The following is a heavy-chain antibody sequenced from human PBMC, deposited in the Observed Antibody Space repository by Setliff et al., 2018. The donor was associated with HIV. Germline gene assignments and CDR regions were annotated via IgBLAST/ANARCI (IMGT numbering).Heavy chain of an antibody. CDR2: IYYSGST. D-gene: IGHD2-2*02. CDR1: GDSVSSRSYY. V-gene: IGHV4-61*01. CDR3: ARGPFYCSSTSCYNLYFDY. Sequence: PSETLSLTCTVSGDSVSSRSYYWSWIRQPPGKGLEWIGYIYYSGSTNYNPSLKSRVTISVDTSKNQFSLKLSSVTAADTAVYYCARGPFYCSSTSCYNLYFDYWGQGTLVTVSS. J-gene: IGHJ4*02.